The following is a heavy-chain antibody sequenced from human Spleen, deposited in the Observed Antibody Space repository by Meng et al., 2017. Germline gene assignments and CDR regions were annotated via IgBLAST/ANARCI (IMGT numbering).Heavy chain of an antibody. D-gene: IGHD6-13*01. CDR3: ARDEDISAAGKLFGDY. Sequence: VQLVQSGAEVKKPGASGKVSCKASGYTLPDYWLHWVRRAPGQGLEWMGRINPKSGDTHYAQRFQGRVTMTGDTSISTAYMELSGLRSDDTAMYYCARDEDISAAGKLFGDYWGQGTLVTVSS. CDR1: GYTLPDYW. V-gene: IGHV1-2*06. J-gene: IGHJ4*02. CDR2: INPKSGDT.